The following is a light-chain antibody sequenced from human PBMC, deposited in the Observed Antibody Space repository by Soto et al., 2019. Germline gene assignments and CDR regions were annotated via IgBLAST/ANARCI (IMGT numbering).Light chain of an antibody. J-gene: IGLJ1*01. Sequence: VLTQPPSASGSPGQSVTISCTGTKNDIGVYDFVSWYQHHPGKAPRLIIYEVVQRPSGVPDRFSGSKSGNTASLTVSGLQAADEADYFCKSYAGSNTYVFGSGTNVTVL. V-gene: IGLV2-8*01. CDR3: KSYAGSNTYV. CDR2: EVV. CDR1: KNDIGVYDF.